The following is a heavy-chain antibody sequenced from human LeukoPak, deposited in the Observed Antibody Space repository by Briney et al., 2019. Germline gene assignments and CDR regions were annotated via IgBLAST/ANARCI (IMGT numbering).Heavy chain of an antibody. V-gene: IGHV4-59*01. CDR1: GGSISSYY. Sequence: SETLSLTRTVSGGSISSYYWSWIRQPPGKGLEWIGYIYYSGSTDYNPSLNSRVTLSVDTSKNQFSLRLSSVTDADTAVYYCARSPTLYYFDYCGQGTLVTVSS. D-gene: IGHD3-10*01. CDR3: ARSPTLYYFDY. CDR2: IYYSGST. J-gene: IGHJ4*02.